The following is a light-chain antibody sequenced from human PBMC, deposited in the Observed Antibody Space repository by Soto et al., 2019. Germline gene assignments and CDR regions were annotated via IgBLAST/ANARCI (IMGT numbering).Light chain of an antibody. Sequence: DIQMTQSPSTLSASVGDRVTITCRASQSSSSWLAWYQQKPGKAPKLLIYKASSLESRVPSIFGGSGSGTEFTLTISSLQPDDFANYYCQLIDSFPLTFGLGTRLEIK. CDR2: KAS. J-gene: IGKJ5*01. V-gene: IGKV1-5*03. CDR1: QSSSSW. CDR3: QLIDSFPLT.